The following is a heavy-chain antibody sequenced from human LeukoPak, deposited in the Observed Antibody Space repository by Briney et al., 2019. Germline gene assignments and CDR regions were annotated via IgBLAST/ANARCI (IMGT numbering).Heavy chain of an antibody. CDR1: GYSFTSYW. CDR3: ASQKGEDAEYFQH. Sequence: GESLKISCKGSGYSFTSYWIGWVRQMPGKGLEWMGIIYPGDSDTRYSPSFQGQVTISADKSISTAYLQWGSLKASDTAMYYCASQKGEDAEYFQHWGQGTLVTVSS. D-gene: IGHD1-26*01. J-gene: IGHJ1*01. CDR2: IYPGDSDT. V-gene: IGHV5-51*01.